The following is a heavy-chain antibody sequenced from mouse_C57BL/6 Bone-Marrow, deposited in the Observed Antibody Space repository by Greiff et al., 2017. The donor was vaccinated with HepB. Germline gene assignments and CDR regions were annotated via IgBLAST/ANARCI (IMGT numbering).Heavy chain of an antibody. D-gene: IGHD1-1*01. CDR3: ARDYYGSPY. CDR2: IYPRSGNT. V-gene: IGHV1-81*01. CDR1: GYTFTSYG. J-gene: IGHJ2*01. Sequence: VKLMESGAELARPGASVKLSCKASGYTFTSYGISWVKQSTGQGLEWIGEIYPRSGNTYYTEKFKGKATLTADKSASTAYMELRSLTSEDSAVYFCARDYYGSPYWGQGTTLTVSS.